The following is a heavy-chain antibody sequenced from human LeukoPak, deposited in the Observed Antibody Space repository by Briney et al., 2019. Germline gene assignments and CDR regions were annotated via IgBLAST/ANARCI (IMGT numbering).Heavy chain of an antibody. CDR2: ISGSGGST. CDR3: ATSGSQGLSGTDY. J-gene: IGHJ4*02. V-gene: IGHV3-23*01. Sequence: GGSLKLSCAASGFTFSSYAMSWVRQAPGKGLECVSGISGSGGSTYYADSVKGRFTISRDNSKNTLYLQMNSLRAEDTAVYYCATSGSQGLSGTDYWGQGTLVTVSS. CDR1: GFTFSSYA. D-gene: IGHD1-26*01.